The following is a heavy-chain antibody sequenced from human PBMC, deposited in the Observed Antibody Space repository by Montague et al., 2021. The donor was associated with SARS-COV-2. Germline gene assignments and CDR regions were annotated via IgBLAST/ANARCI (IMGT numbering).Heavy chain of an antibody. Sequence: SETLSLTCAVSGGSLSSINYCWGWIRQPPGQGLEGVGSLFYTGCTNYTPSLKSRVTISVDTSKNQFSLKLISVTAADAAVYYCATEVRTGVCYFDDWGQGTLVTVSS. CDR2: LFYTGCT. CDR1: GGSLSSINYC. D-gene: IGHD3-10*01. J-gene: IGHJ4*03. CDR3: ATEVRTGVCYFDD. V-gene: IGHV4-39*01.